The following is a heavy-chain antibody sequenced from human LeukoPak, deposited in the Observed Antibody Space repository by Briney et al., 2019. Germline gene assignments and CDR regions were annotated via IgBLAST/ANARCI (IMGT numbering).Heavy chain of an antibody. Sequence: GRSLRLSCVASEFAFSRHAMHWVRQAPGKGLEWVAVIWRDGSEKHYADSVKGRFTISRDDSKNTLYLQMNSLRAEDTAVYYCAKDYDFWSGLGFFDYWAREPWSPSPQ. V-gene: IGHV3-33*06. CDR3: AKDYDFWSGLGFFDY. CDR1: EFAFSRHA. D-gene: IGHD3-3*01. CDR2: IWRDGSEK. J-gene: IGHJ4*02.